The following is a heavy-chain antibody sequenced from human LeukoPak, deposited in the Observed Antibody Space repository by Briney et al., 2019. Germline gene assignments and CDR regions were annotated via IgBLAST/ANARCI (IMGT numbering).Heavy chain of an antibody. Sequence: SETLSLTCTVSGGSISSYYWSWIRQPPGKGLEWIGYIYCSGSTNYNPSLKSRVTISVDTSKNQFSLKLSSVTAADTAVYYCARGGVVTADFDYWGQGTLVTVSS. J-gene: IGHJ4*02. CDR1: GGSISSYY. V-gene: IGHV4-59*01. CDR2: IYCSGST. D-gene: IGHD2-21*02. CDR3: ARGGVVTADFDY.